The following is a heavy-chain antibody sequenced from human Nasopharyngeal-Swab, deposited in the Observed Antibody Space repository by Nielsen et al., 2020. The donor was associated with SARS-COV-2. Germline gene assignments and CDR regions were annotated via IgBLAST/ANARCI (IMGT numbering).Heavy chain of an antibody. D-gene: IGHD3-22*01. CDR2: IKQDGSEK. CDR1: GFTFSNYW. J-gene: IGHJ4*02. CDR3: ARGGMGYLDSSTDL. V-gene: IGHV3-7*01. Sequence: GGSLRLSCAASGFTFSNYWMSWVRQAPGKGLEWVANIKQDGSEKNYVDSVKGRFTISRDNAKNSLYLQMNSLRVEDTAVYYCARGGMGYLDSSTDLWGQGTLVTVSS.